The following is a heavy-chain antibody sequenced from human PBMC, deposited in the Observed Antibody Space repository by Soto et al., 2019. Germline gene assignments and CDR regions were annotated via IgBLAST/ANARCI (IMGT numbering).Heavy chain of an antibody. CDR1: GFTFDDYA. CDR2: ISGDGGST. D-gene: IGHD1-26*01. V-gene: IGHV3-43*02. J-gene: IGHJ6*02. CDR3: ALPRGGGSYYYYYDGMDV. Sequence: WGSLRLSCAASGFTFDDYAMHWVRQAPGKGLEWVSLISGDGGSTYYADSVKGRFTISRDNSKNSLYLQMNSLRTEDTALYYCALPRGGGSYYYYYDGMDVWGQGTTVTVSS.